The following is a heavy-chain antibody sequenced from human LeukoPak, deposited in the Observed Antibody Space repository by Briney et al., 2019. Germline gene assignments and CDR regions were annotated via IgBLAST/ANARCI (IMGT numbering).Heavy chain of an antibody. Sequence: ASVKVSCKASGYTFTSYGISWVRQAPGQGLEWMGWISTYKGNTNYAQKLQGRVTMTTDTSTSTVYMELRSLRSDDTAVYYCARVTALYYYMDVWGKGTTITVSS. J-gene: IGHJ6*03. CDR1: GYTFTSYG. CDR2: ISTYKGNT. CDR3: ARVTALYYYMDV. V-gene: IGHV1-18*01.